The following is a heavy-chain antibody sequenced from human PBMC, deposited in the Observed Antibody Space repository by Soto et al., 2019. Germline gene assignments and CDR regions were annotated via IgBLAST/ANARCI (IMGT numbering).Heavy chain of an antibody. CDR3: AKGPLKWELRASWFDP. J-gene: IGHJ5*02. CDR2: ISYDGSNK. CDR1: GFTFSSYG. Sequence: QVQLVESGGGVVQPGRSLRLSCAASGFTFSSYGMHWVRQAPGKGLEWVAVISYDGSNKYYADSVKGRFTISRDNSKNTLYLQMNSLRAEDTAVYYCAKGPLKWELRASWFDPWGQGTLVTVSS. D-gene: IGHD1-26*01. V-gene: IGHV3-30*18.